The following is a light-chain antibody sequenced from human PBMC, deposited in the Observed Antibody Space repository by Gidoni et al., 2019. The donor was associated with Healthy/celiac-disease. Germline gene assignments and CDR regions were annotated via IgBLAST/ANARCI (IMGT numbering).Light chain of an antibody. CDR1: QSLLHSNGYNY. V-gene: IGKV2-28*01. Sequence: DTLMPQSPLSLPVTPGEPASISCRFSQSLLHSNGYNYLDWYLQKPWQSSQLLIYLGSDRAAGVTDRFSGGGAGTDDTLKISRGEAEDVVVYYCMQALQSPYTFGPXTKVDIK. CDR2: LGS. J-gene: IGKJ3*01. CDR3: MQALQSPYT.